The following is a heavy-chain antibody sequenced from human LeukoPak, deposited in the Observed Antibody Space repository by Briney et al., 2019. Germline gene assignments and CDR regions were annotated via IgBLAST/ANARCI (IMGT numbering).Heavy chain of an antibody. J-gene: IGHJ6*03. D-gene: IGHD6-13*01. CDR3: ARDPRYSSSWYYYYYYMDV. CDR2: INSDGSST. Sequence: GGSLRLSCAASGFTFSSYWMHWVRRAPGKGLVWVSRINSDGSSTSYADSVKGRFTISRDNAKNTLYLQMNSLRAEDTAVYYCARDPRYSSSWYYYYYYMDVWGKGTTVTISS. CDR1: GFTFSSYW. V-gene: IGHV3-74*01.